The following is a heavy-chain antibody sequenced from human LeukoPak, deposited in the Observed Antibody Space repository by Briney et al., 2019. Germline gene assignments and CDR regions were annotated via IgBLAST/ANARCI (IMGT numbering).Heavy chain of an antibody. CDR3: AREGDFNGSGRGDS. D-gene: IGHD3-10*01. CDR2: INPNTGGT. V-gene: IGHV1-2*02. Sequence: ASVRVSYKTSGYTFTRFYIHWVRQAPGHGLEWMGWINPNTGGTNFAQKFQGRVTMTTDTSIRTAYMDLRRLTSDDTAVYFCAREGDFNGSGRGDSWGQGTLVSVSS. CDR1: GYTFTRFY. J-gene: IGHJ4*02.